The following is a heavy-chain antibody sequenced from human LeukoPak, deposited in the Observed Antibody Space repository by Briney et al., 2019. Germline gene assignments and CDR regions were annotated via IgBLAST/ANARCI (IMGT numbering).Heavy chain of an antibody. J-gene: IGHJ2*01. CDR1: GGSISPYY. Sequence: SETLSLTCTVSGGSISPYYWNWIRQPPGMGLEWIGYIHYSGRTDYNPSLNSRVTVTVDTSKSQFSLKLTSVTTADTAVYYCARDSSGYDSGWYFDLWGRGTLVTVSS. CDR2: IHYSGRT. D-gene: IGHD5-12*01. V-gene: IGHV4-59*01. CDR3: ARDSSGYDSGWYFDL.